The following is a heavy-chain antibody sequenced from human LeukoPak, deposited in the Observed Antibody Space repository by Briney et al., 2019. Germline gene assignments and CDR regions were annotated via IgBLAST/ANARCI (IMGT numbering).Heavy chain of an antibody. J-gene: IGHJ4*02. CDR1: GGSISNRSYY. V-gene: IGHV4-39*01. CDR2: ISDSGNT. Sequence: SETLSLTCTVSGGSISNRSYYWGWIRQPPGKGLEWIGKISDSGNTYYSPSLRSRVTISIDMSKNQFSLKLSSVAAADTAVYYCARHPDCDYWGQGTLVTVSS. CDR3: ARHPDCDY.